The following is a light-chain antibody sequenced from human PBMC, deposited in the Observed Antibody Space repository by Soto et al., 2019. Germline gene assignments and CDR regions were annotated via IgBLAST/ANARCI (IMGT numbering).Light chain of an antibody. CDR2: GNN. J-gene: IGLJ1*01. CDR3: ATWDDSSNGYV. CDR1: SSHIGINT. Sequence: QSWLTLPPSACGPPVHSVSISCSGNSSHIGINTVIWYQQLPGTAHNLLIFGNNQRPSGVPDRFSGSKSGTSDSLAISGFQSEDAADYYCATWDDSSNGYVFGNGTKV. V-gene: IGLV1-44*01.